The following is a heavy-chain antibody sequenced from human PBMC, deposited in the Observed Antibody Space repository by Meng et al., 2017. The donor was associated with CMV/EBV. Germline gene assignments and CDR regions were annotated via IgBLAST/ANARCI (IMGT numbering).Heavy chain of an antibody. CDR2: INHSGST. CDR1: GGSFSGYY. J-gene: IGHJ5*02. Sequence: QVQLQQCGAGLLKPSEPLSLTCAVYGGSFSGYYWSWIRQPPGKGLEWIGEINHSGSTNYNPSLKSRVTISVDTSKNQFSLKLRSVTAADTAVYYCARNYYGSGSWFDPWGQGTLVTVSS. CDR3: ARNYYGSGSWFDP. V-gene: IGHV4-34*01. D-gene: IGHD3-10*01.